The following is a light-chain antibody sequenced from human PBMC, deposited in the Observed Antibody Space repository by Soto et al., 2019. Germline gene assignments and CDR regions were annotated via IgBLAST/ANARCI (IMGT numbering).Light chain of an antibody. CDR3: KQYGSSPT. J-gene: IGKJ1*01. CDR2: GAS. Sequence: EIVLTQSPGTLSLSPGERATLSCRASQSVSSSYLAWYQQKPGQAPRILIYGASSRATGIQDRFSGSGSGTEFTLTISRLEPEDFAVYYCKQYGSSPTCGQGTKVDIK. CDR1: QSVSSSY. V-gene: IGKV3-20*01.